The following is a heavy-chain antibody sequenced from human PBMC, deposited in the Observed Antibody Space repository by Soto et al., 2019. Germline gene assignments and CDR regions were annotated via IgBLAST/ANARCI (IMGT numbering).Heavy chain of an antibody. V-gene: IGHV4-59*01. CDR3: ARVTLPSTLFGVGRDWYFDL. CDR2: IYYNGIT. D-gene: IGHD3-3*01. J-gene: IGHJ2*01. CDR1: GVSISTYY. Sequence: QVQLQESGPGLVKPSETLSLTCTISGVSISTYYWSWIRQPPGKGLEWIGYIYYNGITNYNPSLKSRVAMSIDSSKNHFSLKLTTVTTADTAVYYCARVTLPSTLFGVGRDWYFDLWGRGTLVTVSS.